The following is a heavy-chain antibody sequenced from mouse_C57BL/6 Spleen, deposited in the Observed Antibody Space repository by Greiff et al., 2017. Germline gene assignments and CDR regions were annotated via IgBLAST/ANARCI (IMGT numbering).Heavy chain of an antibody. J-gene: IGHJ3*01. D-gene: IGHD1-1*01. CDR3: ARAVYYYGSSSWFAY. CDR1: GYTFTSYW. CDR2: IYPGSGST. Sequence: VQLQQPGAELVKPGASVKMSCKASGYTFTSYWITWVKQRPGQGLEWIGDIYPGSGSTNYNEKFKSKATLTVDTSSITAYMQLSSLTSEDSAVYDCARAVYYYGSSSWFAYWGQGTLVTVSA. V-gene: IGHV1-55*01.